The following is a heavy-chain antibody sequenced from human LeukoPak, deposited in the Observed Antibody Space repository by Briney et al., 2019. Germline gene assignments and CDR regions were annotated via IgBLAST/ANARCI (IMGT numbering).Heavy chain of an antibody. CDR3: GRAASPYYYAMDA. CDR2: ANPNSGST. Sequence: ASVKVSCKSSGYTFTSYEINWVRQVTGQGLEWMGRANPNSGSTDYAQRSQGRLILTTNTSSRTAYMELSSLTSSDTAVYFCGRAASPYYYAMDAWGQGTTVTVSS. J-gene: IGHJ6*02. V-gene: IGHV1-8*01. CDR1: GYTFTSYE.